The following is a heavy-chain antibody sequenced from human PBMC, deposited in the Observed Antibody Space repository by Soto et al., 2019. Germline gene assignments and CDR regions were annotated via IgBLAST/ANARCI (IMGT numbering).Heavy chain of an antibody. J-gene: IGHJ4*02. CDR2: INPSGGST. Sequence: GSSVKVSCKASGYTFTSYYMHLVRQAPGQGLEWMGIINPSGGSTSYAQKFQGRVTMTRDTSTSTVYMELSSLRSEDTDVYYCARGPQYDSSGYYLVYWGQGNLVTVS. D-gene: IGHD3-22*01. V-gene: IGHV1-46*01. CDR1: GYTFTSYY. CDR3: ARGPQYDSSGYYLVY.